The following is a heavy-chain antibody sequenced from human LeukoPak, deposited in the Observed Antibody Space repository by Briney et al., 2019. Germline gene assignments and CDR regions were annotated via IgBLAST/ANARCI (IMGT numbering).Heavy chain of an antibody. CDR1: GFTFSSYA. Sequence: GGSLRLXCAASGFTFSSYAMRWVRQTPGKGLEWVSAISGSGGSTYYADSVKGRFTISRDNSKNTLYLQMNSLRAEDTAVYYCAKGSGGYRPYYFDYWGQGTLVAVSS. V-gene: IGHV3-23*01. D-gene: IGHD3-22*01. CDR3: AKGSGGYRPYYFDY. CDR2: ISGSGGST. J-gene: IGHJ4*02.